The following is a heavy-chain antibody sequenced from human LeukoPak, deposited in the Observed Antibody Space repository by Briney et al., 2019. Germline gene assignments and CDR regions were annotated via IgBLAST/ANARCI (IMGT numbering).Heavy chain of an antibody. CDR2: IVVGSGNT. CDR3: ARGVIRFPVGATLDYFDY. D-gene: IGHD1-26*01. CDR1: GFTFTSSA. V-gene: IGHV1-58*01. J-gene: IGHJ4*02. Sequence: SVKVSCKASGFTFTSSAVQWVRQARGQRLEWIGWIVVGSGNTNYAQKFQERVTITRDMSTSTAYMELSSLRSEDTAVYYCARGVIRFPVGATLDYFDYWGQGTLVTVSS.